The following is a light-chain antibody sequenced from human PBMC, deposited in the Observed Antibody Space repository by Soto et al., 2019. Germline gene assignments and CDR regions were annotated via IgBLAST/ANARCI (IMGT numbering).Light chain of an antibody. CDR3: QQYDNLPPLT. J-gene: IGKJ4*01. Sequence: DIQMTQSPSSLSASVGDRVTITCQASQDISNYLNWYQQKPGKAPKLLLYDASNLETGVPSRFSGSGSGTDFTFAISSPQPEDIATYYCQQYDNLPPLTFGGGTEVEIK. V-gene: IGKV1-33*01. CDR1: QDISNY. CDR2: DAS.